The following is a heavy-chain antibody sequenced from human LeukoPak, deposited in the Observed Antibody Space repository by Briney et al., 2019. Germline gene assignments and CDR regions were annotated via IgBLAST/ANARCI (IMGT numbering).Heavy chain of an antibody. V-gene: IGHV3-48*04. CDR1: GFTFSSYS. D-gene: IGHD1-26*01. CDR2: ITSSASTI. CDR3: ARKVLSGSRYFDY. J-gene: IGHJ4*02. Sequence: QPGGSLRLSCAASGFTFSSYSMNWVRQAPGKGLEWVSCITSSASTIYYAESVKGRFTISRDNAKNSLFLQMNSLRAEDTAAYYCARKVLSGSRYFDYWGQGALVTVSS.